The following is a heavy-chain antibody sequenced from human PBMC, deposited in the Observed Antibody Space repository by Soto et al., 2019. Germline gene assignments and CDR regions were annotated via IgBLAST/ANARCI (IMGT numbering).Heavy chain of an antibody. CDR2: TYYSGST. CDR3: ARHQSHSSSYVDP. J-gene: IGHJ5*02. V-gene: IGHV4-59*08. Sequence: PSETLSLTCTVSGGSISSYYWSWIRQSPGKGLEWIGYTYYSGSTNYNPSLKSRVTISVDTSKNQFSLKLSSVTAADTAVYYCARHQSHSSSYVDPWGQGTLVTVSS. D-gene: IGHD6-13*01. CDR1: GGSISSYY.